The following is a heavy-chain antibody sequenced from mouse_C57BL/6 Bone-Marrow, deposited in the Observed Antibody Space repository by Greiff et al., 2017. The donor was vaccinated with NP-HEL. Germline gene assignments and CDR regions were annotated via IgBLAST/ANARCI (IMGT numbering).Heavy chain of an antibody. V-gene: IGHV1-47*01. J-gene: IGHJ4*01. D-gene: IGHD2-4*01. CDR3: ATYYDYGGYYAMDY. Sequence: QVQLKQSGAELVKPGASVKMSCKASGYTFTTYPIEWMKQNHGKSLEWIGNFHPYNDDTKYNEKFKGKATLTVEKSSSTVYLELSRLTSDDSAVYYCATYYDYGGYYAMDYWGQGTSVTVSS. CDR1: GYTFTTYP. CDR2: FHPYNDDT.